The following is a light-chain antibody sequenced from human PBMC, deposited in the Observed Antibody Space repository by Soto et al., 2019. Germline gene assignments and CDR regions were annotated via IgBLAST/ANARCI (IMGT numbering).Light chain of an antibody. CDR3: QQRTNWPPWT. CDR2: DAS. J-gene: IGKJ1*01. Sequence: EIVLTQSPATLSLSPGERATLSCRASQSVSSYLDWYQQKPGQAPRLLIYDASNRATGTPARFSGSGSGTDFPLTISSLEPEDFAVYYCQQRTNWPPWTFGPGTKVEIK. CDR1: QSVSSY. V-gene: IGKV3-11*01.